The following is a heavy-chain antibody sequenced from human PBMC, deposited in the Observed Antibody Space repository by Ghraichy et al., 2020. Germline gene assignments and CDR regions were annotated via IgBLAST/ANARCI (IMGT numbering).Heavy chain of an antibody. CDR3: ARDLLSYSSSWYSSLGY. J-gene: IGHJ4*02. Sequence: GGSLRLSCAASGFTFSSYSMNWVRQAPGKGLEWVSYISSSSSTIYYADSVKGRFTISRDSAKNSLYLQMNSLRDEDTAVYYCARDLLSYSSSWYSSLGYWGQGTLVTVSS. D-gene: IGHD6-13*01. V-gene: IGHV3-48*02. CDR1: GFTFSSYS. CDR2: ISSSSSTI.